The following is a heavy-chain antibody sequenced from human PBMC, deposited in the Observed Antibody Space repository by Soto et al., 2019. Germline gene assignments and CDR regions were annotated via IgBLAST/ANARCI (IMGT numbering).Heavy chain of an antibody. CDR3: ASLDDCTNGVCGPDY. V-gene: IGHV1-18*01. CDR2: IRAHNGET. J-gene: IGHJ4*02. Sequence: ASVKVSCKASAYTSTLYGITWVRQAPGQGLEWMGWIRAHNGETKFARKFQDRVTMTTDPSSSTVFMDLRTLTSDDTAVYYCASLDDCTNGVCGPDYWGQGTLVTVSS. CDR1: AYTSTLYG. D-gene: IGHD2-8*01.